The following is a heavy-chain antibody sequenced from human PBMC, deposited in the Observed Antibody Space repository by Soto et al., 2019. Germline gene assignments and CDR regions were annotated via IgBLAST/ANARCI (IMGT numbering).Heavy chain of an antibody. D-gene: IGHD5-18*01. J-gene: IGHJ4*02. Sequence: QVQLVESGGGVVQPGRSLRLSCAASGFTFSSYAMHWVRQAPGKGLEWVAVIPYDGSNKYYADSVKGRFTISRDNSKNTLYLQMNSLRAEDTAVYYCARCGYSYGYTFDYWGQGTLVTVSS. V-gene: IGHV3-30-3*01. CDR3: ARCGYSYGYTFDY. CDR2: IPYDGSNK. CDR1: GFTFSSYA.